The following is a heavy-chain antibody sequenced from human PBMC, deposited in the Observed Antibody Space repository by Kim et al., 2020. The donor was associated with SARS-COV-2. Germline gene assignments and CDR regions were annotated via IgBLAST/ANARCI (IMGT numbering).Heavy chain of an antibody. D-gene: IGHD5-18*01. J-gene: IGHJ4*02. CDR2: IYYSGST. V-gene: IGHV4-31*03. CDR1: GGSISSGGYY. CDR3: ARAVDTAMGYYFDY. Sequence: SETLSLTCTVSGGSISSGGYYWSWIRQHPGKGLEWIGYIYYSGSTYYNPSLKSRVTISVDTSKNRFSLKLSSVTAADTAVYYCARAVDTAMGYYFDYWGQGTLVTVSS.